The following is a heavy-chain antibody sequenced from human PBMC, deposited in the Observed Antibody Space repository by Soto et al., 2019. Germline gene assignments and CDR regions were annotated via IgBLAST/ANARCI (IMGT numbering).Heavy chain of an antibody. CDR3: ARTTAVPNSLRSRYFFDY. D-gene: IGHD4-17*01. Sequence: SETLSLTCTVSGGSISSYSWSWIRQPPGKGLEWIGSVSYSGRTKYNPSLKSRVTISVDLSKNQFSLRLSSVTTADTALYYCARTTAVPNSLRSRYFFDYWGQGTLVTVSS. J-gene: IGHJ4*02. V-gene: IGHV4-59*01. CDR2: VSYSGRT. CDR1: GGSISSYS.